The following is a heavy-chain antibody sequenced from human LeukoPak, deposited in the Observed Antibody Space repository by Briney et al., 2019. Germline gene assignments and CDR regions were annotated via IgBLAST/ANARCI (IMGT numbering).Heavy chain of an antibody. D-gene: IGHD3-10*01. V-gene: IGHV3-23*01. CDR2: ISDSGGRT. J-gene: IGHJ4*02. CDR1: GFTFSSYA. CDR3: AKEEHYASGSYSCFDY. Sequence: RGGSLRLSCAASGFTFSSYAMSWVRQAPGKGLEWVSAISDSGGRTYYADSVKGRFTISRDNSKNTVYLQMNSLRAEDTAVYYCAKEEHYASGSYSCFDYWGQGTLVTVSS.